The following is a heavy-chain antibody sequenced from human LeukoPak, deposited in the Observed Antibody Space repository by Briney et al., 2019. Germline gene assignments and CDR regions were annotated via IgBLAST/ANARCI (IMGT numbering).Heavy chain of an antibody. Sequence: GASVKVSCKASGYTFTSYGISWVRQAPGQGLEWMGWISAYNGNTNYAQKLQGRVTMTTDTSTSTAYMELRSLRSDDTAVYYCARHNYYDSSGYPYYFDYWGQGTLVTVSS. D-gene: IGHD3-22*01. CDR3: ARHNYYDSSGYPYYFDY. V-gene: IGHV1-18*01. CDR2: ISAYNGNT. CDR1: GYTFTSYG. J-gene: IGHJ4*02.